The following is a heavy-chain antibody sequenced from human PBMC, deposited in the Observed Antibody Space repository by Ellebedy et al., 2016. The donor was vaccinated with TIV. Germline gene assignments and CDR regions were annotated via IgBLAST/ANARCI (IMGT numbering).Heavy chain of an antibody. CDR1: GGSISSSSYY. CDR2: IYYTWST. V-gene: IGHV4-39*01. D-gene: IGHD1-26*01. J-gene: IGHJ4*02. CDR3: ARPSGSYHYLDY. Sequence: SETLSFTCTVSGGSISSSSYYWGWIRQPPGKGLEWIGSIYYTWSTYYNPSLKSRVTVSIDTSKNQFSLKLSSVTAADTAVYYCARPSGSYHYLDYWGQGTLVTVSS.